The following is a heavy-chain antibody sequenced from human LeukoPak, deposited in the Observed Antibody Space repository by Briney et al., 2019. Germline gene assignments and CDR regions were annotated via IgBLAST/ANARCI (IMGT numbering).Heavy chain of an antibody. CDR1: GGTFSSYA. D-gene: IGHD3-3*01. J-gene: IGHJ5*02. V-gene: IGHV1-69*13. CDR3: ARGPVFGVVIEYNWFDP. CDR2: IIPIFGTA. Sequence: GASVKVSCKASGGTFSSYAISWVRQGPGQGLEWMGGIIPIFGTANYAQKFQGRVTIPADESPSTAYMELSSLRSEDTAVYYCARGPVFGVVIEYNWFDPWGQGTLVTVSS.